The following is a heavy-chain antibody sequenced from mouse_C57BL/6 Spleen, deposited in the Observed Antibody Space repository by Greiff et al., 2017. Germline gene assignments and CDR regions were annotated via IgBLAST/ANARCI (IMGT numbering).Heavy chain of an antibody. Sequence: EVKLQESGEGLVKPGGSLKLSCAASGFTFSSYAMSWVRQTPEKRLEWVAYISSGGDYIYYADTVKGRFTISRDNARNTLYLQMSSLKSEDTAMYYCTRDNDYDGFAYWGQGTLVTVSA. V-gene: IGHV5-9-1*02. CDR1: GFTFSSYA. CDR2: ISSGGDYI. CDR3: TRDNDYDGFAY. D-gene: IGHD2-4*01. J-gene: IGHJ3*01.